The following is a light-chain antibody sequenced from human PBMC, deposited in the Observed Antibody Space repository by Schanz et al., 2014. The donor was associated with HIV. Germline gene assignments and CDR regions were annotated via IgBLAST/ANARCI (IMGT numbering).Light chain of an antibody. J-gene: IGKJ4*02. V-gene: IGKV3-20*01. CDR2: GAS. CDR1: ESISASY. CDR3: QHFGDSRGT. Sequence: EIVLTQSPAILSLSPGDRATLSCRASESISASYLAWYQQKPGQSPRLLIYGASNRATGIPDSFSGSGSGTDFTLTISRLEPEDFAVYYCQHFGDSRGTFGGGTKVDI.